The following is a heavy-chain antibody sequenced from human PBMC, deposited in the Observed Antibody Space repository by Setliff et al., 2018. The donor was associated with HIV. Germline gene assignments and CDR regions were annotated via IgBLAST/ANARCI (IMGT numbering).Heavy chain of an antibody. CDR2: IYTSGST. J-gene: IGHJ4*02. Sequence: PSETLSLTCTVSGGSISSYYWSWIRQPAGKGLEWIGRIYTSGSTNYNPSLKSRVTMSVDTSKNQFSLKLSSVTAADTAVYYCARDPQRGDGYSFDYWGQGTLVTVSS. CDR1: GGSISSYY. V-gene: IGHV4-4*07. CDR3: ARDPQRGDGYSFDY. D-gene: IGHD2-21*01.